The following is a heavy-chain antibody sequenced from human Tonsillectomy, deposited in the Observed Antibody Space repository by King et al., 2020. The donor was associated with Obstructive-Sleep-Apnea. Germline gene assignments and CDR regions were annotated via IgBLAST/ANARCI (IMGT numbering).Heavy chain of an antibody. Sequence: VQLVESGAEVKKPGASVKVSCKASGFTFTRYVISWVRQAPGQGLEWMGCINVYNGKTDYAQKLQGRVTMTTDTSTNTAYMELRSLRSDDTAVYYCAREGYSSGYYGPLNFDYWGQGTLVTVSS. J-gene: IGHJ4*02. V-gene: IGHV1-18*04. CDR1: GFTFTRYV. CDR2: INVYNGKT. CDR3: AREGYSSGYYGPLNFDY. D-gene: IGHD6-19*01.